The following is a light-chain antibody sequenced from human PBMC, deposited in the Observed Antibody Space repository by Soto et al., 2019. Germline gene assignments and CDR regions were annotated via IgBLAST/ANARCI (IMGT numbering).Light chain of an antibody. V-gene: IGLV2-14*01. CDR2: EVS. CDR3: SSNTSGSTWV. CDR1: SSDVGAYNY. J-gene: IGLJ3*02. Sequence: QSALTQPASVSGSPGQSITISCTGTSSDVGAYNYVSWYQQHPGKAPKLMIYEVSNRPSGVSNRFSGSKSGNTASLTISGLQAEDGGDYYCSSNTSGSTWVFGGGTKLTVL.